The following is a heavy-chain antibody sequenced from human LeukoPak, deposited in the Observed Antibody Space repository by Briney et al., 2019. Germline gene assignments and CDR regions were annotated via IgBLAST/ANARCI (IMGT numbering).Heavy chain of an antibody. CDR1: GFSFSNYA. D-gene: IGHD3-3*01. CDR2: INGGSSTT. J-gene: IGHJ4*02. Sequence: GGSLRLSCAASGFSFSNYAMNWVRQAPGKGLEWVSAINGGSSTTYYADSVKGRFTISRDNSKNTLYLQMDSLRAEDTAIYYCARKDATXGXXWSPFDYWGQGILVTVSS. CDR3: ARKDATXGXXWSPFDY. V-gene: IGHV3-23*01.